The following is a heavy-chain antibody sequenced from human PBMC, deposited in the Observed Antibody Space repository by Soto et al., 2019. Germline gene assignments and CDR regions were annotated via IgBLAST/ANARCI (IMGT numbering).Heavy chain of an antibody. V-gene: IGHV3-7*01. CDR3: ASKILGWFLYANYYYYGMAV. J-gene: IGHJ6*02. Sequence: PGGSLRLSCAASGFTFSSYWMSWVRQAPGKGLEWVANIKQDGSEKYYVDSVKGRFTIPRDNAKNSLYLQMNSLRAEDTAVYYCASKILGWFLYANYYYYGMAVWAQGTTVPVSS. CDR1: GFTFSSYW. CDR2: IKQDGSEK. D-gene: IGHD3-3*01.